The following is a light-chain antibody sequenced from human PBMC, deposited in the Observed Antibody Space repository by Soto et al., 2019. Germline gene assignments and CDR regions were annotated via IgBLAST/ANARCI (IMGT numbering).Light chain of an antibody. Sequence: EIVLTQSPGTLSLSPGERATLSCRASQSLSSTYLAWYQQKPGQAPSLLIYGASTRATGIPERFSGSGSGTDFTLTISRLEPEDFAVYYCQQFGSSRWTFGQGTKLEIK. J-gene: IGKJ2*02. CDR1: QSLSSTY. CDR3: QQFGSSRWT. V-gene: IGKV3-20*01. CDR2: GAS.